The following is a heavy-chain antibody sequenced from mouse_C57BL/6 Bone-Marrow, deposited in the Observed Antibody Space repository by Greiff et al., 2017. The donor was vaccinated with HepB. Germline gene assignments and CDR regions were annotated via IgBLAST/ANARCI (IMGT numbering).Heavy chain of an antibody. J-gene: IGHJ4*01. D-gene: IGHD3-2*02. V-gene: IGHV1-64*01. CDR3: AVDSSGSYYAMDY. Sequence: QVQLQQPGAELVKPGASVKLSCKASGYTFTSYWMHWVKQRPGQGLEWIGMIHPNSGSTNYNEKFKSKTTLTVDKSSSTAYMQLSSLTSEDSAVYYCAVDSSGSYYAMDYWGQGTSVTVSS. CDR1: GYTFTSYW. CDR2: IHPNSGST.